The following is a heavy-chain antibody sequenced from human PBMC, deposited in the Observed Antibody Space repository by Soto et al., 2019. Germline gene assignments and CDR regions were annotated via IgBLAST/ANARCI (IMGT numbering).Heavy chain of an antibody. J-gene: IGHJ6*03. CDR1: GFTFSSYG. CDR2: ISYDGSNK. V-gene: IGHV3-30*18. D-gene: IGHD6-13*01. CDR3: AKDRRGGGAAAGKVRYYYYMDV. Sequence: GGSLRLSCAASGFTFSSYGMHWVRQAPGKGLEWVAVISYDGSNKYYADSVKGRFTISRDNSKNTLYLQMNSLRAEDTAVYYCAKDRRGGGAAAGKVRYYYYMDVWGKGTTVTVSS.